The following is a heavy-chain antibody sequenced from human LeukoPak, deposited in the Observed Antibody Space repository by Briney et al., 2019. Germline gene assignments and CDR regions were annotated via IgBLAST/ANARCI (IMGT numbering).Heavy chain of an antibody. CDR3: ARGYDSLFDY. D-gene: IGHD5-12*01. J-gene: IGHJ4*02. CDR2: INHSGST. Sequence: SETLSLTCAVYGGSFSGYYWSWIRQPPGKGLEWIGEINHSGSTNYNPSLKSRVTISVDTSKNQFSLKLSSVTAADTAVYYCARGYDSLFDYWGQGTLVTVSS. CDR1: GGSFSGYY. V-gene: IGHV4-34*01.